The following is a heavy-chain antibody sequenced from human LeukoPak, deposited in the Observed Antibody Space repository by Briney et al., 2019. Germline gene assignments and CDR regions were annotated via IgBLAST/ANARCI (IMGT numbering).Heavy chain of an antibody. D-gene: IGHD3-10*01. CDR2: ISSNGDNT. CDR3: ARTTHSGSYYNYFDY. CDR1: GFTFSTYV. V-gene: IGHV3-64*04. J-gene: IGHJ4*02. Sequence: PGGSLRLSCSVSGFTFSTYVMHWVRQAPGKGLEYVSAISSNGDNTYYADSVKGRFTISRDNSKNTLYLQMNSLRAEDTAVYYCARTTHSGSYYNYFDYWGQGTLVTVSS.